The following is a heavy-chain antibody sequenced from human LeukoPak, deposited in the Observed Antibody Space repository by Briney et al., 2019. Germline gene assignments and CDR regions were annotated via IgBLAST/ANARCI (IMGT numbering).Heavy chain of an antibody. J-gene: IGHJ4*02. CDR3: ARAGSRLTGNFDY. CDR2: INPNSGGT. V-gene: IGHV1-2*06. Sequence: ASVKVSCKASGYTFTGYYMHWVRQAPGQGLEWMGRINPNSGGTNYAQKFRGRVTMTRDTSISTAYMELSRLRSDDTAVYYCARAGSRLTGNFDYWGQGTLVTVSS. CDR1: GYTFTGYY. D-gene: IGHD2-8*02.